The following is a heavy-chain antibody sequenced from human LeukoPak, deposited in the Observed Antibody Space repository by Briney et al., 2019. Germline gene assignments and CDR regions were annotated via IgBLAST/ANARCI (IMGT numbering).Heavy chain of an antibody. CDR3: ATSRTSYGVGFDY. CDR2: IIPIFDTA. D-gene: IGHD4-17*01. Sequence: SVKVSCKASGGTFSSYAISWVRQAPAPGLEWMGRIIPIFDTANYAQKFPGTVTITTDESTSTAYMELSSLRSEDTAVYYCATSRTSYGVGFDYWGQGTLVTVSS. J-gene: IGHJ4*02. V-gene: IGHV1-69*05. CDR1: GGTFSSYA.